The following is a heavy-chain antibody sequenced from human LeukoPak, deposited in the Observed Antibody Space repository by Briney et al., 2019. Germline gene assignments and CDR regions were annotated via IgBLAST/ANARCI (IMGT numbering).Heavy chain of an antibody. Sequence: SETLSLTCAVYGGSFSGYYWSWIRQPPGKGLEWIGEINHSGSTNYNPSLKSRVTISVGTSKNQFSLKLSSVTAADTAVYYCARGRSEEWLSPYKAYYFDYWGQGTLVTVSS. CDR2: INHSGST. D-gene: IGHD3-3*01. V-gene: IGHV4-34*01. CDR3: ARGRSEEWLSPYKAYYFDY. J-gene: IGHJ4*02. CDR1: GGSFSGYY.